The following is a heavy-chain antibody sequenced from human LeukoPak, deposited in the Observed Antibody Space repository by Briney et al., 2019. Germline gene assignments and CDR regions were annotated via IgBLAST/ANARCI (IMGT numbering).Heavy chain of an antibody. D-gene: IGHD1/OR15-1a*01. Sequence: PGGSLGLSCAASGFTFSDYYMSWIRQAPGKGLEWVSYISSSGTTIYYADSVKGRFTISRDNAKNSLYLQMNSLRAEDTAVYYCARVGPFPEPYNWNIYFDYWGQGTLVTVSS. V-gene: IGHV3-11*01. CDR1: GFTFSDYY. J-gene: IGHJ4*02. CDR2: ISSSGTTI. CDR3: ARVGPFPEPYNWNIYFDY.